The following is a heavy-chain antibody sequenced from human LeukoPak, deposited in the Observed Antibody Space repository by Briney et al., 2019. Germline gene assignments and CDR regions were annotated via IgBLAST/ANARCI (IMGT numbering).Heavy chain of an antibody. CDR3: ARAKSTGAAAGTVGY. CDR2: INPNSGGT. D-gene: IGHD6-13*01. V-gene: IGHV1-2*02. Sequence: ASVKVSCKASGYTFTGYYMHWVRQAPGQGLEWMGWINPNSGGTNYAQKFQGRVTMTRDTSISTAYMELSRLRSDDTAVYYCARAKSTGAAAGTVGYWGQGTLVTVSS. CDR1: GYTFTGYY. J-gene: IGHJ4*02.